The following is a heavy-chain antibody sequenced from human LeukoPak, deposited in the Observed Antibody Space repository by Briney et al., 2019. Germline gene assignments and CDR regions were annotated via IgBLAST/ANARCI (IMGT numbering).Heavy chain of an antibody. V-gene: IGHV3-7*01. CDR1: GGSISSSSYY. CDR2: IKQDGSEK. Sequence: ETLSLTCTVSGGSISSSSYYWGWIRQPPGKGLEWVANIKQDGSEKYYVDSVKGRFTISRDNAKNSLYLQMNSLRAEDTAVYYCARDLRYYYGFSDYWGQGTLVTVSS. D-gene: IGHD3-10*01. J-gene: IGHJ4*02. CDR3: ARDLRYYYGFSDY.